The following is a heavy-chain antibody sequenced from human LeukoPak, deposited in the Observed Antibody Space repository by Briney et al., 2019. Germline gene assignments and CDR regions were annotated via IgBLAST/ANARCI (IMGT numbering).Heavy chain of an antibody. Sequence: ASVKVSCKASGYTFTSYAMNWVRQAPGQGLEWMGWINTNTGNPTYAQGFTGRFVLSLDTSVSTAYLQISSLKAEDTAVYYCASSYDSSGYYFFDYWGQGTLVTVSS. J-gene: IGHJ4*02. V-gene: IGHV7-4-1*02. CDR1: GYTFTSYA. D-gene: IGHD3-22*01. CDR3: ASSYDSSGYYFFDY. CDR2: INTNTGNP.